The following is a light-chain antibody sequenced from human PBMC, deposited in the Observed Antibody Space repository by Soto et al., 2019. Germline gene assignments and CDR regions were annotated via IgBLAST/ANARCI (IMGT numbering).Light chain of an antibody. J-gene: IGLJ2*01. Sequence: LTHPLSISGSPVHAVTISCTVINNDVDSYNRVSWYQQPPGTAPKLMIYEVSNRPSGVPDRFSGSRSVNTASLPISGLQADVDADYSCCSYEGCSTSLFG. CDR2: EVS. CDR3: CSYEGCSTSL. CDR1: NNDVDSYNR. V-gene: IGLV2-18*02.